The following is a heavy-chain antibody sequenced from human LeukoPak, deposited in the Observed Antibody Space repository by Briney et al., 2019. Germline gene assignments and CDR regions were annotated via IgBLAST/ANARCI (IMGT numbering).Heavy chain of an antibody. CDR1: GFSLTNYA. CDR3: NSDYSSGWYYFDY. Sequence: GGSLRLSCTASGFSLTNYAVSWFRQAPGKGLEWVGYIRSKASGGTTEYAASVKGRFSISRDDSKSIAYLQMNSLKTEDTAVYYCNSDYSSGWYYFDYWGQGTLVTVSS. D-gene: IGHD6-19*01. CDR2: IRSKASGGTT. V-gene: IGHV3-49*03. J-gene: IGHJ4*02.